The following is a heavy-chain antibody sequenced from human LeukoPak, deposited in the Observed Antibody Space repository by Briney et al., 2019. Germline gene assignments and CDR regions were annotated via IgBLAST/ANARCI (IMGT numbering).Heavy chain of an antibody. Sequence: GGSLRLSCAASGFTFSSYGMHWVRQAPGKGLEWVANIKQDGREQYYVDSVRGRFTISRDNTKNSLYLQISSLRADDTAVYYCAKDVGKWESLHFFDYWGQGTLVTVSS. D-gene: IGHD1-26*01. CDR3: AKDVGKWESLHFFDY. CDR1: GFTFSSYG. CDR2: IKQDGREQ. J-gene: IGHJ4*02. V-gene: IGHV3-7*03.